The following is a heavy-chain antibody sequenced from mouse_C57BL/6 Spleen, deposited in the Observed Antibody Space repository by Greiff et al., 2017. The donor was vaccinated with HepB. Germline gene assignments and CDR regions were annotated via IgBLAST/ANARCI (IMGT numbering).Heavy chain of an antibody. CDR3: ARDRGGYYDYPYAMDY. D-gene: IGHD2-4*01. CDR1: GFTFSDYY. CDR2: INYDGSST. Sequence: EVKLMESEGGLVQPGSSMKLSCTASGFTFSDYYMAWVRQVPEKGLEWVANINYDGSSTYYLDSLKSRFIISRDNAKNILYLQMSSLKSEDTATYYCARDRGGYYDYPYAMDYWGQGTSVTVSS. J-gene: IGHJ4*01. V-gene: IGHV5-16*01.